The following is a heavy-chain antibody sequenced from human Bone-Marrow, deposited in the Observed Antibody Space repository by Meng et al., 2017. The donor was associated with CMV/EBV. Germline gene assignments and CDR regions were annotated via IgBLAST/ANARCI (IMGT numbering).Heavy chain of an antibody. CDR3: ARVGGVPYISGYFYYYGMAV. CDR1: GFTFDDYG. Sequence: GGSLRLSCAASGFTFDDYGMSWVRQAPGKGLEWVSGINWNGGSTGYADSVKGRFTISRDNAKNSLYLQMNSLRAEDTALYYCARVGGVPYISGYFYYYGMAVWGQGTTVTVSS. D-gene: IGHD3-16*01. J-gene: IGHJ6*02. CDR2: INWNGGST. V-gene: IGHV3-20*04.